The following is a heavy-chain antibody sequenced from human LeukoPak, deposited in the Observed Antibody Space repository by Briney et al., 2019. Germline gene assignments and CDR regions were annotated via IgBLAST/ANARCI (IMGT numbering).Heavy chain of an antibody. CDR1: GGSFSGYY. D-gene: IGHD6-19*01. J-gene: IGHJ5*01. CDR2: INHSGST. Sequence: SETLSLTCAVYGGSFSGYYWSWIRQPPGKGLEWIGEINHSGSTNYNPSLKSRVTISVDTSKNQFSLKLSSVTAADTAVYYCARGVRAVAARRWFDSWGQGTLVTVSS. V-gene: IGHV4-34*01. CDR3: ARGVRAVAARRWFDS.